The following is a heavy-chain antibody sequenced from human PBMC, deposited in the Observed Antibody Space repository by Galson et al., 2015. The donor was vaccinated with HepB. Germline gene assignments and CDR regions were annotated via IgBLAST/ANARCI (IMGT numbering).Heavy chain of an antibody. Sequence: SLRLSCAGSGFTFSGSAMHWVRQTSGKGLEWIGRIGSNANNYATAYKASVKGRFTISRDDSKNTAYLKMNSLRTEDTAVYYCTRLGDLSGYSSCWGQGTLVTVSS. CDR3: TRLGDLSGYSSC. CDR1: GFTFSGSA. V-gene: IGHV3-73*01. D-gene: IGHD3-22*01. CDR2: IGSNANNYAT. J-gene: IGHJ4*02.